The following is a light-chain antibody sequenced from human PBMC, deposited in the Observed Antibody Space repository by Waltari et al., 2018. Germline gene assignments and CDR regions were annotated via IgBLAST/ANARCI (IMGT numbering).Light chain of an antibody. V-gene: IGLV2-14*01. CDR2: DVS. J-gene: IGLJ3*02. Sequence: QSALTQPASVSGSPGQSITISCTGTSRDGGGYNYVSWYQQHPGKAPKLMIYDVSTRPSGVSNRFSGSKSGNTASLTISGLQAEDEADYYCSSYTSSSTWVFGGGTKLTVL. CDR3: SSYTSSSTWV. CDR1: SRDGGGYNY.